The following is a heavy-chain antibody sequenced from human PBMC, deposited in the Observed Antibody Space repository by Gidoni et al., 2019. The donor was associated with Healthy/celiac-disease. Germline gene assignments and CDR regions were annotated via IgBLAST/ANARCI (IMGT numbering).Heavy chain of an antibody. Sequence: QVQLQQWGAGLLKPSETLSLTCAVYGGSFSGYYWIWIRQPPGKGLEWIGEINHSGSTNYNPSLKSRVTISVDTSKNQFSLKLSSVTAADTAVYYCARDNYDILTGYPSTFDYWGQGTLVTVSS. V-gene: IGHV4-34*01. D-gene: IGHD3-9*01. J-gene: IGHJ4*02. CDR3: ARDNYDILTGYPSTFDY. CDR2: INHSGST. CDR1: GGSFSGYY.